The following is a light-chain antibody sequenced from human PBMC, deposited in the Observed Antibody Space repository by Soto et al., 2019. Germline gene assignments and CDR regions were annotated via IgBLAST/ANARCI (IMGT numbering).Light chain of an antibody. CDR3: ASSTSDSLYV. CDR1: SSDVGGNKY. CDR2: KVT. Sequence: QSVLTQPASVSVSPGHSITISCTGTSSDVGGNKYVSWYQQYPGKVPKLLINKVTNRPSGVSYRFSGSKSGNTASLTISAILAEDEADYFCASSTSDSLYVFGTGTKVTVL. J-gene: IGLJ1*01. V-gene: IGLV2-14*01.